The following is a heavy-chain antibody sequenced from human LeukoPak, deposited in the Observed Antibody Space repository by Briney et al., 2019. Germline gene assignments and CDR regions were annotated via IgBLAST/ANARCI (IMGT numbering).Heavy chain of an antibody. CDR3: VRNGYYSVDY. CDR2: IYHSGST. J-gene: IGHJ4*02. D-gene: IGHD3-22*01. V-gene: IGHV4-4*02. CDR1: GASMTSNW. Sequence: SETLSLTCAASGASMTSNWWSWVRQSPGKGLEWIGEIYHSGSTNYNPSLMSRVTISIDQSKSQFSLKLTSVTAADTAVYYCVRNGYYSVDYWGQGTLVTVSS.